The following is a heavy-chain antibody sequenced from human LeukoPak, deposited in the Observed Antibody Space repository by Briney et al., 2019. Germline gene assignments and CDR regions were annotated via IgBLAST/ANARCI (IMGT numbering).Heavy chain of an antibody. CDR3: ATVPLNDYGENWFDP. CDR1: GFTHSIYA. Sequence: SGGSVRLSGAGSGFTHSIYAMSWARAAPGKGLEWVSAICGCGGSTNYADSVKGRFTISRDNSKNTLYLQMISLRADDTAVYYCATVPLNDYGENWFDPWGQGTLVTVSS. D-gene: IGHD4-17*01. J-gene: IGHJ5*02. V-gene: IGHV3-23*01. CDR2: ICGCGGST.